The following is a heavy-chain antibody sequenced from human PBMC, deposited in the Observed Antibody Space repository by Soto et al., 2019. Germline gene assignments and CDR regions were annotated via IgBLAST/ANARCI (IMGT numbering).Heavy chain of an antibody. CDR1: W. D-gene: IGHD3-10*01. Sequence: WIGWVLQIPGKGLEYMSIIYPGDSDSKYSPSFQGHVTISADKSANTTSLQWRSLRAEDTAVYYCARGRVVRGVIDYWGQGTLVTVSS. V-gene: IGHV5-51*01. J-gene: IGHJ4*02. CDR3: ARGRVVRGVIDY. CDR2: IYPGDSDS.